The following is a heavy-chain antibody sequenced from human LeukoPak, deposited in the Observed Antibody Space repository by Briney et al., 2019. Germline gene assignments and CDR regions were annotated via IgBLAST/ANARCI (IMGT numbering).Heavy chain of an antibody. CDR1: GYTFTSFD. Sequence: ASVTVSCKASGYTFTSFDIIWVRQAPGQGLEWLGWISAYNGNTHYAQKFQGRVTITTDTSTSTAYMELRSLRSDDTAVYYCARDVTTVTAVNNYWGQGTLVTVSS. D-gene: IGHD4-17*01. J-gene: IGHJ4*02. CDR2: ISAYNGNT. CDR3: ARDVTTVTAVNNY. V-gene: IGHV1-18*01.